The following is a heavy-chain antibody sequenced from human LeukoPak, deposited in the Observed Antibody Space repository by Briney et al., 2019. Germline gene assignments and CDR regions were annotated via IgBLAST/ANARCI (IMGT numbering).Heavy chain of an antibody. V-gene: IGHV3-7*01. Sequence: PGRSLRLSCAASGFTFSSYGMHWVRQAPGKGLEWVANIKQDGSEKYYVDSVKGRFTISRDNTKSSLYLQMDSLRDEDTAVYYCARDIGDCSSLSCYNHYYYMDVWGKGTTVTVSS. J-gene: IGHJ6*03. CDR3: ARDIGDCSSLSCYNHYYYMDV. D-gene: IGHD2-2*02. CDR2: IKQDGSEK. CDR1: GFTFSSYG.